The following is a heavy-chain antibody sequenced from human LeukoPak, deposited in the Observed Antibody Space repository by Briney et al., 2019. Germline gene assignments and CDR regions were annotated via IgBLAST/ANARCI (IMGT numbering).Heavy chain of an antibody. CDR1: GFTFSGSA. V-gene: IGHV3-73*01. J-gene: IGHJ4*02. CDR3: TRHFNTHCSSTSCSKGGY. CDR2: IRSKANSYAT. D-gene: IGHD2-2*01. Sequence: GGSLRLSCAASGFTFSGSAMHWVRQASGKGLEWVGRIRSKANSYATAYAASVKGRFTISRDDSKNTAYLQMNSLKTEDTAVYYCTRHFNTHCSSTSCSKGGYWGQGTLVTVSS.